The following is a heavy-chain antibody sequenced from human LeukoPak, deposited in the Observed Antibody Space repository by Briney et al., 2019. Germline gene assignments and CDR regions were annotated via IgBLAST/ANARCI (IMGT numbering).Heavy chain of an antibody. Sequence: GGSLRLSCAASGFTFSSYGMSWVRQAPGKGLEWVSAISGSGGSTYYADSVKGRFTISRDNSKNTLYLQMNSLRAEDTAVYYCARGSLVGTYYSDYWGQGTLVTVSS. CDR2: ISGSGGST. V-gene: IGHV3-23*01. CDR1: GFTFSSYG. J-gene: IGHJ4*02. CDR3: ARGSLVGTYYSDY. D-gene: IGHD1-26*01.